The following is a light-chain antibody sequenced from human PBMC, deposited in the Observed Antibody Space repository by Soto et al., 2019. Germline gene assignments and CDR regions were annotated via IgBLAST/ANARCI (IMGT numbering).Light chain of an antibody. CDR2: DGS. CDR3: QQYNSYLYT. J-gene: IGKJ2*01. V-gene: IGKV1-5*01. Sequence: DIRMTQSPSTLSASVGDRVTITCRASQSISSWLAWYQQKPGKAPKLLIYDGSSLESGVPSRFSGSGSGTEFTLTISSLQPDDFATYYCQQYNSYLYTFGQGTKLEIK. CDR1: QSISSW.